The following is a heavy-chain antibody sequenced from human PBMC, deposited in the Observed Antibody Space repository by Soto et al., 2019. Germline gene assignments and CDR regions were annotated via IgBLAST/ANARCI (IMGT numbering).Heavy chain of an antibody. CDR2: IIPIFGTA. D-gene: IGHD3-22*01. J-gene: IGHJ6*02. V-gene: IGHV1-69*06. Sequence: SVKVSCKASGGTFSSYAISWVRQAPGQGLEWMGGIIPIFGTANYAQKFQGRVTITADKSTSTAYMELSSLRSEDTAVYYCARDMYYYDSSGYLGAHDYYYYYGMDVWGQGTTVTVSS. CDR3: ARDMYYYDSSGYLGAHDYYYYYGMDV. CDR1: GGTFSSYA.